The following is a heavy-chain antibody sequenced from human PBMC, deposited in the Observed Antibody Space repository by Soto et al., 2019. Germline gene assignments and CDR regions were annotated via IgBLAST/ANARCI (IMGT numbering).Heavy chain of an antibody. Sequence: GASVKVSCKASGYTFTSYYMHWVRQAPGQGLEWMGIINPSGGSTSYAEKFQGRVTMTRDTSTSTVYMELSSLRSEDTAVYYCASGLVVGTAIPLNGFDPWAQGTLVTVSS. V-gene: IGHV1-46*01. D-gene: IGHD2-21*02. CDR1: GYTFTSYY. CDR3: ASGLVVGTAIPLNGFDP. CDR2: INPSGGST. J-gene: IGHJ5*02.